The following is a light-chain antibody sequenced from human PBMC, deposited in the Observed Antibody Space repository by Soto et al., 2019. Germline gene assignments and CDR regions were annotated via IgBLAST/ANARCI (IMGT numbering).Light chain of an antibody. CDR2: AAA. CDR3: QQRKT. Sequence: DIQMTQSPSSLSASVGDRVTITCRTSQNISSYLNWYQQKPGKAPKLLIYAAASLQRGVPASFSGSGSETDFTLTISSLQPEDFATYYCQQRKTFGQGTKVDIE. J-gene: IGKJ1*01. V-gene: IGKV1-39*01. CDR1: QNISSY.